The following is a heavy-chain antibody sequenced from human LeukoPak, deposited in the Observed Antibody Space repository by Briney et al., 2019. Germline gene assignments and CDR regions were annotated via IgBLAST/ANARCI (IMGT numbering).Heavy chain of an antibody. CDR2: ISYDGNTK. Sequence: PGGSLRLSCAASGFTFSSYGMHWVRQAPDKGLEWVAVISYDGNTKYYADSVKGRFTISRDTYKNTLYLQMNSLRVEDAAVYYCAKKGMSYYDTSGYDYWGQGTLVTVSS. D-gene: IGHD3-22*01. CDR1: GFTFSSYG. V-gene: IGHV3-30*18. CDR3: AKKGMSYYDTSGYDY. J-gene: IGHJ4*02.